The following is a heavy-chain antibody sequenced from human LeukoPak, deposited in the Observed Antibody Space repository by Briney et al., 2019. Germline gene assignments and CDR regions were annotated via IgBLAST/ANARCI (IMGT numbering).Heavy chain of an antibody. Sequence: SETLSLTCAVYGGSFSGYYWSWIRQPPGKGLEWIGEINHSGSTNYNPSVKSRVTISVDTSKNQFSLKLSSVTAADTAVYYCARNPHYYGSGSYSYFDYWGQGTLVTVSS. D-gene: IGHD3-10*01. CDR1: GGSFSGYY. J-gene: IGHJ4*02. V-gene: IGHV4-34*01. CDR3: ARNPHYYGSGSYSYFDY. CDR2: INHSGST.